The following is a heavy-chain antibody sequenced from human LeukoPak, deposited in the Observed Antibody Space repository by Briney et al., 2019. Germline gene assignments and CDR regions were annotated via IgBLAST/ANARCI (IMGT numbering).Heavy chain of an antibody. V-gene: IGHV4-59*06. CDR3: ARTGNYYYGMDV. CDR2: IYYSGST. D-gene: IGHD1-14*01. Sequence: SETLSLTCSVSSGSINYYYWNWIRQPPGKGLEWIGYIYYSGSTYYNPSLKSRVTISVDTSKNQFPLKLSSVTAADTAVYYCARTGNYYYGMDVWGQGTTVTVSS. J-gene: IGHJ6*02. CDR1: SGSINYYY.